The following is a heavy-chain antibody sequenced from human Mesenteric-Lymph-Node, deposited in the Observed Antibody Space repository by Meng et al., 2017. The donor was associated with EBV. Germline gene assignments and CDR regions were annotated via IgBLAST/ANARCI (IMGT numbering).Heavy chain of an antibody. V-gene: IGHV3-11*01. J-gene: IGHJ4*02. CDR3: ARTYYSDIGTYYSLRFDF. CDR2: ISSSGDSI. Sequence: QVQVGGSGGGLVKPGGSLRISCAASGFIFSDYYMTWIRQAPGRGLEWVSYISSSGDSIYYADSVRGRFTISRDNAKNSLYLQMNSLRAEDTATYFCARTYYSDIGTYYSLRFDFWGQGALVTVSS. CDR1: GFIFSDYY. D-gene: IGHD3-22*01.